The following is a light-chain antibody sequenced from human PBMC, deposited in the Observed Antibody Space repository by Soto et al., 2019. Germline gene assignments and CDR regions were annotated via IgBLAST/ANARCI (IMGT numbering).Light chain of an antibody. CDR1: SSDVGGYNY. CDR3: SSYTSSSTLG. V-gene: IGLV2-14*01. J-gene: IGLJ2*01. CDR2: DVS. Sequence: QSALTQPASVSGSPGQSITISCTGTSSDVGGYNYVSWYQQHPGKAPKLMLYDVSNRPSGVSNRFSGSKSGNTASLTISGLQAEDEADYYCSSYTSSSTLGFGGGTKRTVL.